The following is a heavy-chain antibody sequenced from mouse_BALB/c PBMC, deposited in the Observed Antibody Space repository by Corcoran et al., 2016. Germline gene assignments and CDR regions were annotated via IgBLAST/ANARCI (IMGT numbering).Heavy chain of an antibody. J-gene: IGHJ2*01. CDR1: GYSITSGYY. D-gene: IGHD3-2*01. Sequence: LPASGPGLVKPSQSLSLTCSVTGYSITSGYYWNWIRQFPGNKLEWMGYISYDGSNNYNPSLKNRISITRDTSKNQFFLKLNSVTTEDTATYYCAREDSFDYWGQGTTLTVSS. CDR2: ISYDGSN. V-gene: IGHV3-6*02. CDR3: AREDSFDY.